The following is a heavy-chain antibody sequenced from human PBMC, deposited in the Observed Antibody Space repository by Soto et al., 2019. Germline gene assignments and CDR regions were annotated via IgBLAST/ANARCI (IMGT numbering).Heavy chain of an antibody. V-gene: IGHV4-30-4*01. CDR1: VGSVSSGDYY. J-gene: IGHJ2*01. CDR3: ARSGTGRSGGWYFDL. CDR2: IYYSGST. Sequence: PSETLSLTCTVSVGSVSSGDYYWSWILQPPGKGLEWIGYIYYSGSTYYNPSLKSRVTISVDTSKNQFSLKLSSVTAADTAVYYCARSGTGRSGGWYFDLWGRGTLVTVSS. D-gene: IGHD3-10*01.